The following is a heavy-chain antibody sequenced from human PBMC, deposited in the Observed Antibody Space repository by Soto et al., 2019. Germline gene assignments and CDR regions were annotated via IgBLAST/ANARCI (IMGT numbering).Heavy chain of an antibody. D-gene: IGHD3-16*02. CDR1: GFTFDYYA. J-gene: IGHJ3*02. Sequence: GGSLRLSCAASGFTFDYYAMHWVRQAPGKGLEWVSGISWNSGGIGYADSVKGRFTISRDNAKNSLCLQMNSLRAEDTALYYCAKDIEITFGGVIVTTYGAFDIWGQGTMVTVSS. CDR3: AKDIEITFGGVIVTTYGAFDI. CDR2: ISWNSGGI. V-gene: IGHV3-9*01.